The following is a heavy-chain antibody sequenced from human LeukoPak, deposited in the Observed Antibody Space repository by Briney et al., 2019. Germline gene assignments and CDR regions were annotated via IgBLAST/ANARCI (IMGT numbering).Heavy chain of an antibody. V-gene: IGHV4-30-2*06. J-gene: IGHJ3*02. D-gene: IGHD1-26*01. Sequence: PWETLSLTCSVSGGSISSGPYFWSWVRQSPGQGLEWIGEIYHSGSTNYNPSLKSRVTISVDKSKNQFSLKLSSVTAADTAVYYCARDYINSGSYYGRNAFDIWGQGTMVTVSS. CDR1: GGSISSGPYF. CDR3: ARDYINSGSYYGRNAFDI. CDR2: IYHSGST.